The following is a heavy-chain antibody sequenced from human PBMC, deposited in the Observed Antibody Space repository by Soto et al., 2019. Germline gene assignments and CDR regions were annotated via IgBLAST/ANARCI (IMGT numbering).Heavy chain of an antibody. J-gene: IGHJ6*02. V-gene: IGHV3-74*01. CDR3: AREAVYYYGMDV. Sequence: GGSLRLSCVASGFTFSKFWMHWVRQAPGKGLVWVSRINSDGSDTDYADSVKGRFTISRDNAKNTLYLQVNSLRAEDTAVYYCAREAVYYYGMDVWGLGATVTVSS. CDR2: INSDGSDT. CDR1: GFTFSKFW. D-gene: IGHD6-19*01.